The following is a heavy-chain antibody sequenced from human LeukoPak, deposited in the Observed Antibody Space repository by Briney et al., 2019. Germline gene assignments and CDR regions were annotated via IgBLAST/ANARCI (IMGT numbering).Heavy chain of an antibody. Sequence: PSETLSLTCAVYGGSFSGYYWSWIRQPPGKGLEWIGEINHSGSTNYNPSLKSRVTISVDTSKNQFSLKLSSVTAADTAVYYCARGPRMYSSGWHTLDYWGQGTLLTVSS. J-gene: IGHJ4*02. CDR1: GGSFSGYY. D-gene: IGHD6-19*01. V-gene: IGHV4-34*01. CDR3: ARGPRMYSSGWHTLDY. CDR2: INHSGST.